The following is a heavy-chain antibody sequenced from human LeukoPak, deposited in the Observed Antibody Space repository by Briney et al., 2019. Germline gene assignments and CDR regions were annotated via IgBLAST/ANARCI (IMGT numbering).Heavy chain of an antibody. CDR2: INHSGST. CDR1: GGSFSGYY. V-gene: IGHV4-34*01. Sequence: SETLSLTCAVYGGSFSGYYWSWIRQPPRKGLEWIGEINHSGSTNYNPSLKSRVTISVDTSKNQFSLKLSSVTAADTAVYYCARGPRRYGSGSYYNYWGQGTLVTVSS. D-gene: IGHD3-10*01. CDR3: ARGPRRYGSGSYYNY. J-gene: IGHJ4*02.